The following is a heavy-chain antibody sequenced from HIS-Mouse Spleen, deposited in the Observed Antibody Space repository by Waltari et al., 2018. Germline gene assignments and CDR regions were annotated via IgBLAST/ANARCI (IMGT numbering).Heavy chain of an antibody. CDR2: IRRSGSTI. J-gene: IGHJ4*02. Sequence: QVQLVESGGGLVKPGGSLRPSCAASRFTFSDYYIRCRLRAPGKGMEWVSYIRRSGSTIYYADSVKGRFTISRDNAKNSLYLQMNSLRAEDTAVYYCARDSVIQGPFYSYGYYFDYWGQGTLVTVSS. CDR1: RFTFSDYY. CDR3: ARDSVIQGPFYSYGYYFDY. V-gene: IGHV3-11*01. D-gene: IGHD5-18*01.